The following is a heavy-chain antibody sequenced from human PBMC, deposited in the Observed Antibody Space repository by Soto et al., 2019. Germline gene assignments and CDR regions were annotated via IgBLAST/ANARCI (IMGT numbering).Heavy chain of an antibody. CDR3: STKVNVLTTRSDY. J-gene: IGHJ4*02. CDR2: IKNKANNYIT. CDR1: GFTFSSYG. D-gene: IGHD4-17*01. Sequence: PGGSLRLSCAASGFTFSSYGMHWVRLAPGKGLEWVGRIKNKANNYITQYAASVKGRFTISRDDSKNLLYLQMDSLKTEDTAVYFCSTKVNVLTTRSDYWGQGSLVTVSS. V-gene: IGHV3-72*01.